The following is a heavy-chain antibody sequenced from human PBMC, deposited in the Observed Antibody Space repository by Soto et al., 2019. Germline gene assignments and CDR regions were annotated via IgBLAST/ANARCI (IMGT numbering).Heavy chain of an antibody. CDR3: AREAAYYDIVTSSSVSCFDP. CDR2: ISAYNGNT. CDR1: GYTFTSYG. D-gene: IGHD3-9*01. J-gene: IGHJ5*02. Sequence: ASVKVACKASGYTFTSYGISWVRQAPGQGLEWMGWISAYNGNTNYAQKLQGRVTMTTDTSTSTAYRELRSLRSDDTAVYYCAREAAYYDIVTSSSVSCFDPWGKGTLSTV. V-gene: IGHV1-18*01.